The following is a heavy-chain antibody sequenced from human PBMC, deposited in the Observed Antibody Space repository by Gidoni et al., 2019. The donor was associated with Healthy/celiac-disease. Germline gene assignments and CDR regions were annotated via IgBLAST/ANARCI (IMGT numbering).Heavy chain of an antibody. V-gene: IGHV3-30*18. Sequence: ESGGGVVQPGRSLRLPCAAAGFTFSSYGMHWVRQAPGKGLEWVAVISYDGSNKYYADSVKGRFTISRDNSKNTLYLPMNSLRAEDTAVYYCAKELWVSDYRRSLYYYYGMDVWGQGTTVTVSS. CDR1: GFTFSSYG. CDR3: AKELWVSDYRRSLYYYYGMDV. D-gene: IGHD3-16*01. J-gene: IGHJ6*02. CDR2: ISYDGSNK.